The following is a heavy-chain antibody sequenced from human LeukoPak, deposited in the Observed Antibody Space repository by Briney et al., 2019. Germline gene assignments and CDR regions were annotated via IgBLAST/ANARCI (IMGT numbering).Heavy chain of an antibody. CDR2: MNINSGNT. CDR1: GYTFTIYD. J-gene: IGHJ6*03. V-gene: IGHV1-8*01. CDR3: ARAPSWSGFSSYYYMDV. D-gene: IGHD3-3*01. Sequence: ASVTVSFTASGYTFTIYDINWVRQATGQGHGWMGWMNINSGNTGYPQKFQGRVTITRNTSISTAYMELSSLRSEDTAVYYCARAPSWSGFSSYYYMDVWGKGTTVTVSS.